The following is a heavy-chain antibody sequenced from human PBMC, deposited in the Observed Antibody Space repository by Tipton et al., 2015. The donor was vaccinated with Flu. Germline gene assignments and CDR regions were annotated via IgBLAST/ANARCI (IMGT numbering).Heavy chain of an antibody. CDR3: ARGSCSGTYLIFDF. CDR2: MYTSGST. J-gene: IGHJ4*02. V-gene: IGHV4-4*07. D-gene: IGHD3-10*02. CDR1: GGSMSSYY. Sequence: TLSLTCTVSGGSMSSYYWAWIRQPAGKGLEWIGRMYTSGSTKYNPSLESRVTMSVDTSNNHFSLKLSSVTAADTAVYYCARGSCSGTYLIFDFWGQGTLATVSS.